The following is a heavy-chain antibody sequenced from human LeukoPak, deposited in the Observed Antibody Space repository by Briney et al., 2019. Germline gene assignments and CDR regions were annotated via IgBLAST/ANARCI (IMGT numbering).Heavy chain of an antibody. CDR2: IYHSGST. D-gene: IGHD3-10*01. Sequence: ASQTLSLTCAVSGGSISSGGYSWSWIRQPPGKGLEWIGYIYHSGSTYYNPSLKSRVTISVDRSKNQFSLKLSSVTAADTAVYYCARASKGIGTFDTWGQGTMVTVSS. J-gene: IGHJ3*02. V-gene: IGHV4-30-2*01. CDR1: GGSISSGGYS. CDR3: ARASKGIGTFDT.